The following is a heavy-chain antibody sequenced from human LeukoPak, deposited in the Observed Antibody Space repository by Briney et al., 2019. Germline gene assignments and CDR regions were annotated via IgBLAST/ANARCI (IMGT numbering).Heavy chain of an antibody. CDR2: IGPNNGNT. CDR1: GYTFTNYG. V-gene: IGHV1-18*01. CDR3: ARGGHLEWAIDY. J-gene: IGHJ4*02. Sequence: ASVKDSCKASGYTFTNYGISWVRQAPGQGLEWMGWIGPNNGNTNYAQKVQGRVTMTTDTSTSTAYMELRSLRSDDTAVYYCARGGHLEWAIDYWGQGTLVTVSS. D-gene: IGHD3-3*01.